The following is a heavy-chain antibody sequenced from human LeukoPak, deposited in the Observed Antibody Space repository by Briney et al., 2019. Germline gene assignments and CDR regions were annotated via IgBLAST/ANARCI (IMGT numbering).Heavy chain of an antibody. V-gene: IGHV3-7*01. J-gene: IGHJ6*04. CDR1: GFTVSDNF. CDR3: ARVPGDV. Sequence: GGSLRLSCAASGFTVSDNFMSWVRQAPGKGLEWVADIKQDGSEKYYVDSVKGRFTISRDNAKNSLYLQMNSLRAEDTAVYYCARVPGDVWGKGTTVTVSS. CDR2: IKQDGSEK.